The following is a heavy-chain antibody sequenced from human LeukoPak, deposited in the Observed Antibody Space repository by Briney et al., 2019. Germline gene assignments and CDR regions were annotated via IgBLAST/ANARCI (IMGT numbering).Heavy chain of an antibody. CDR3: ARGGDYLDY. Sequence: GGSLRLSCAASGFIFSGYWMHWVRQAPGKGLVWLSRIKNDGSITSYADSVKGRFTISRDNANNSLYLQMNSLRAEDTAVYYCARGGDYLDYWGQGTLVTVSS. J-gene: IGHJ4*02. V-gene: IGHV3-74*01. CDR2: IKNDGSIT. CDR1: GFIFSGYW.